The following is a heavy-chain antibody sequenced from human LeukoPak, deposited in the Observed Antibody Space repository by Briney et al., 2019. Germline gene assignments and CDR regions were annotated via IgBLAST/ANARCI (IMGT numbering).Heavy chain of an antibody. CDR2: IGDDVVST. D-gene: IGHD3-9*01. J-gene: IGHJ4*02. Sequence: GSLRLSCAASGFAFSSHAMSWVRQAPGKGLEWVSAIGDDVVSTYYAESVKGRFTISRDNSKNTLYLQMNSLRAEDTATYYCARDSPLLTVWGQGTLVTVSS. CDR3: ARDSPLLTV. CDR1: GFAFSSHA. V-gene: IGHV3-23*01.